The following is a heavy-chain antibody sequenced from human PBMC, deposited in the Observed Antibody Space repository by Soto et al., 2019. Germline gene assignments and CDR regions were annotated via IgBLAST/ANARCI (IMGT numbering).Heavy chain of an antibody. J-gene: IGHJ3*02. Sequence: QVQLQESGPGLVKPSETLSLTCTVSGGSISSYYWSWIRQPPGKGLEWIGFIYYSGSTNYNPSRKSRVTISVDTSKNHFSLKLNSVTAADTAVYYCARRTNYGTFDIWGQGTMVTVSS. CDR3: ARRTNYGTFDI. D-gene: IGHD1-7*01. V-gene: IGHV4-59*08. CDR2: IYYSGST. CDR1: GGSISSYY.